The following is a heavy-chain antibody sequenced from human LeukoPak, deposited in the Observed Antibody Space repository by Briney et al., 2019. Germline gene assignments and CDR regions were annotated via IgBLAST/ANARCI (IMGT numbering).Heavy chain of an antibody. CDR2: IKQDGSET. J-gene: IGHJ6*02. D-gene: IGHD5-18*01. V-gene: IGHV3-7*01. CDR3: ARDYNRGYSYGYLNGMDV. Sequence: GGSLRLSCAGSGFTFGNYWMSWVRQAPGKVLEWVANIKQDGSETYYVDSVKGRFTISRDNAKNSLYLQMNSLRAEDTAVYYCARDYNRGYSYGYLNGMDVWGQGTTVTVSS. CDR1: GFTFGNYW.